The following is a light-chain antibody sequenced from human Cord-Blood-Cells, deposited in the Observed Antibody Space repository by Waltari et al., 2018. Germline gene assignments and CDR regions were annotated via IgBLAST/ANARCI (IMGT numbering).Light chain of an antibody. CDR2: DVS. CDR3: CSYAGSYPV. J-gene: IGLJ2*01. V-gene: IGLV2-11*01. CDR1: SSDVGGYNY. Sequence: QSALTQPRSVSGSPGPSVTISCTGTSSDVGGYNYVSWYQQHPGKAPNLLVYDVSMRPAGVPERFSGSKSGNTASLTISGLQAEDEADYYCCSYAGSYPVVGGGTKLTVL.